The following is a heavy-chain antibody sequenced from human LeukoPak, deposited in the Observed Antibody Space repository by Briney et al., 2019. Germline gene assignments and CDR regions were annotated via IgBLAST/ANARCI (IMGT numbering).Heavy chain of an antibody. D-gene: IGHD1-1*01. CDR1: GFTFSSYW. CDR3: ARDPEAGTTDY. J-gene: IGHJ4*02. V-gene: IGHV3-7*03. Sequence: GGSLRLSCVASGFTFSSYWMSWVRQAPGKGLEWVAIINQDGSEKYYVDSVRGRFTISRDNAKNSLYLQINSLRAEDTAVYYCARDPEAGTTDYWGQGTLVTVSS. CDR2: INQDGSEK.